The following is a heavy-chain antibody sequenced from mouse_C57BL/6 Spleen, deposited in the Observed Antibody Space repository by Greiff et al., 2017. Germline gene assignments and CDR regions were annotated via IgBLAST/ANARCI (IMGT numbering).Heavy chain of an antibody. Sequence: QVQLQQPGAELVKPGASVKLSCKASGYTFTSYWMQWVKQRPGQGLEWIGEIDPSDRNTNYNQTFKGKATLTVVTSSSTAYLQLSSLTSEDSAVYYCVYGNSGGFAYWGQGTLVTVSA. D-gene: IGHD2-1*01. CDR2: IDPSDRNT. CDR1: GYTFTSYW. V-gene: IGHV1-50*01. CDR3: VYGNSGGFAY. J-gene: IGHJ3*01.